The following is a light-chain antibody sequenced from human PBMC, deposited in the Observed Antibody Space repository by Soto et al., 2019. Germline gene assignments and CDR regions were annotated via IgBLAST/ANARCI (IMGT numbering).Light chain of an antibody. V-gene: IGKV1-39*01. CDR1: ESISRH. J-gene: IGKJ5*01. CDR3: QQSYSTLSIS. CDR2: AAS. Sequence: DIQMTQSPSSLSASVGDRVTITCRASESISRHLNWYQQKPGKAPNLLIYAASTLQNGVPSRFSGSGSGTDFTFTISSLQPEDFATYYCQQSYSTLSISFGQGTRLEIK.